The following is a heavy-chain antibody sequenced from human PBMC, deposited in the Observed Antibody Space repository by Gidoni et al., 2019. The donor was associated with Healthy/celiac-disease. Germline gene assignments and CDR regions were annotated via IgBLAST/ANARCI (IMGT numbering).Heavy chain of an antibody. CDR2: ISYDGSNK. CDR3: AKGVNYYYGSEMDY. J-gene: IGHJ4*02. D-gene: IGHD3-10*01. V-gene: IGHV3-30*18. CDR1: GFTFSSYG. Sequence: QVQLVESGGGVVQPGRSRRLSCAASGFTFSSYGMHWVRQAPGKGLEWVAVISYDGSNKYYADSVKGRFTISRDNSKNTLYLQMNSLRAEDTAVYYCAKGVNYYYGSEMDYWGQGTLVTVSS.